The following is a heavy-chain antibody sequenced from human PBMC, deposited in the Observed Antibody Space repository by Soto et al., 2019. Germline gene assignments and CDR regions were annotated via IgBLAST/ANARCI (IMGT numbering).Heavy chain of an antibody. D-gene: IGHD6-13*01. Sequence: SGGSLRLSCAASGFTSAYHAMNWVRQARGKGLEWVSTISSNGENTHYAASVKGRFIISSDNSGNTMHLPITNLRVEATPAYYCVSWVSTHFDSWGQGTLVTVSS. CDR1: GFTSAYHA. J-gene: IGHJ4*02. V-gene: IGHV3-23*01. CDR3: VSWVSTHFDS. CDR2: ISSNGENT.